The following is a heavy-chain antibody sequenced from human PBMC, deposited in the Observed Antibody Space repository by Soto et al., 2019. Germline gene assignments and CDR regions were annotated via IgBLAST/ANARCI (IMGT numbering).Heavy chain of an antibody. CDR1: GYTFTSYY. CDR2: INPSGGST. J-gene: IGHJ4*02. D-gene: IGHD6-6*01. CDR3: ARVGIEYSSSSDYFDY. V-gene: IGHV1-46*01. Sequence: ASVKVSCKASGYTFTSYYMHWVRQAPGQGLEWMGIINPSGGSTSYAQKFQGRVTMTRDTSTSTVYMELSSLRSEDTAVYYCARVGIEYSSSSDYFDYWGQGTLVTVSS.